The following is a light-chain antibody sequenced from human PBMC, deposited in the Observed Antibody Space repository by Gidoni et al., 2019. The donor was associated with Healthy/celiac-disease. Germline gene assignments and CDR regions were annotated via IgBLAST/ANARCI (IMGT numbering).Light chain of an antibody. V-gene: IGLV2-14*03. CDR1: SSDVGGYNY. J-gene: IGLJ2*01. CDR3: SSYTRSSTLVV. Sequence: QSALTQPASVSGSPVQSITISCTGTSSDVGGYNYVSWYQQHPGKAPKLMIYAVSNRPSGVSNRFSGSKSGNTASLTISGLQAEDEADYYCSSYTRSSTLVVFGGGNKLTVL. CDR2: AVS.